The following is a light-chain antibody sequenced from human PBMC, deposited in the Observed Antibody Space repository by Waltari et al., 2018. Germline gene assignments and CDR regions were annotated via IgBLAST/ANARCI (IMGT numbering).Light chain of an antibody. CDR2: GAF. V-gene: IGKV3-15*01. J-gene: IGKJ5*01. Sequence: EVVMTQSPATLSVSQGERATLSCRASHGISDNLAWYQQKPGQAPRLLIYGAFTRATGIPARFTGSGSGTEFTLTINSLQSEDSAVYYCQQYNRWPPITFGQGTRLEIK. CDR1: HGISDN. CDR3: QQYNRWPPIT.